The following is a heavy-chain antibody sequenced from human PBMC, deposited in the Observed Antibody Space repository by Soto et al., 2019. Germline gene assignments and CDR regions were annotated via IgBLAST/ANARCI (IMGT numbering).Heavy chain of an antibody. V-gene: IGHV4-39*01. D-gene: IGHD3-16*01. CDR1: GGSISSVNYY. Sequence: PSETLSVTCTVSGGSISSVNYYWGWIRQPPGKGLEWIGSIYYSGSTYYNPSLKSRVTISVDTSKNQFSLKLSSVTAADTAVYYCASVRASQGAYYYYGVDVWGQGTTVTVSS. CDR3: ASVRASQGAYYYYGVDV. J-gene: IGHJ6*02. CDR2: IYYSGST.